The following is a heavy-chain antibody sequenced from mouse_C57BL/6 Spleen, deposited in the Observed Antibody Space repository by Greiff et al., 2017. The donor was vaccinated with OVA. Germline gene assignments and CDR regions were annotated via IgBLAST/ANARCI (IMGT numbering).Heavy chain of an antibody. J-gene: IGHJ4*01. D-gene: IGHD2-4*01. Sequence: QVQLQQPGAELVMPGASVKLSCKASGYTFTSYWMHWVKQRPGQGLEWIGEIDPSDSYTNYNQKFKGKSTLTVDKSSSTAYMQLSSLTSEDSAVYYCARIDSGDVDYWGQGTTVTVSS. CDR2: IDPSDSYT. V-gene: IGHV1-69*01. CDR3: ARIDSGDVDY. CDR1: GYTFTSYW.